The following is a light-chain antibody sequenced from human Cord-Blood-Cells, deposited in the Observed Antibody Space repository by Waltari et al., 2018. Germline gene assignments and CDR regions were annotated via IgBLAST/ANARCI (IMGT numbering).Light chain of an antibody. J-gene: IGLJ1*01. Sequence: QSDLTQPRSVSGSPGQSVTIPCTGTSSDVGGYNYVSWYQQHPGKAPKLMIYDVSKRPSGVPDRFSGSKSGNTASLTISGLQAEDEADYYCCSYAGSYTYVFGTGTKVTVL. CDR1: SSDVGGYNY. V-gene: IGLV2-11*01. CDR2: DVS. CDR3: CSYAGSYTYV.